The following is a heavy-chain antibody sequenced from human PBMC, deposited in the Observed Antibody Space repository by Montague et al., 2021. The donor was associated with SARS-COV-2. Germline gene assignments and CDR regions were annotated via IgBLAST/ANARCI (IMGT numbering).Heavy chain of an antibody. Sequence: SETLSLTCTVYGGSFSGYYWNWIRQPPGKGLEWIGEINHSGSANYNPSLKRRVTISVDTSKNQFSLKLNSVTAADTAVYYCARLGEGVVPAPILGIGPLYSSFYMDVWGKGATVTVSS. J-gene: IGHJ6*03. CDR2: INHSGSA. V-gene: IGHV4-34*01. CDR3: ARLGEGVVPAPILGIGPLYSSFYMDV. CDR1: GGSFSGYY. D-gene: IGHD2-2*02.